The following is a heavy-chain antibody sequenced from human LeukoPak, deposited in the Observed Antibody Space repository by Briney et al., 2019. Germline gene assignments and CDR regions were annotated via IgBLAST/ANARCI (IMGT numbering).Heavy chain of an antibody. CDR1: GFTSSSYW. Sequence: GGSLRLSCAASGFTSSSYWMSWVRQARGKGLEWVANIKQDGSEKYYVDSVKGRFTISRDNAKNSLYLQMNSLRAEDTAVYYCARQLGYCSGGSCYSDYWGQGTLVTVSS. CDR3: ARQLGYCSGGSCYSDY. D-gene: IGHD2-15*01. V-gene: IGHV3-7*01. J-gene: IGHJ4*02. CDR2: IKQDGSEK.